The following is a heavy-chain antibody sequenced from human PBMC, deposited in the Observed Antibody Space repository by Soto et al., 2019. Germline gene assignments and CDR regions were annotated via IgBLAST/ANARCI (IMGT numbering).Heavy chain of an antibody. CDR3: AKDRPLYSSGWAQIDY. CDR1: GFTFSSYG. V-gene: IGHV3-30*18. J-gene: IGHJ4*02. CDR2: ISYDGSNK. D-gene: IGHD6-19*01. Sequence: PGGPLRLSCAASGFTFSSYGMHWVRQAPGKGLEWVAVISYDGSNKYYADSVKGRFTISRDNSKNTLYLQMDSLRAEDTAVYYCAKDRPLYSSGWAQIDYWGQGTLVTVSS.